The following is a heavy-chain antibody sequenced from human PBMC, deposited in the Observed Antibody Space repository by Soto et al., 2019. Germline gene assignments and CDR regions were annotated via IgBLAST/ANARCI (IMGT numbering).Heavy chain of an antibody. D-gene: IGHD6-13*01. CDR3: ARESTVAGTDNWFDS. CDR2: IYASGNT. Sequence: SETLSLTCTVSGAFISCYYWSWIRQPAGKGLEWIGRIYASGNTKYSPSLRSRATMSVDTSNKQFSLKLNSVTAADTAVYYCARESTVAGTDNWFDSWGQGTLVTVSS. J-gene: IGHJ5*01. CDR1: GAFISCYY. V-gene: IGHV4-4*07.